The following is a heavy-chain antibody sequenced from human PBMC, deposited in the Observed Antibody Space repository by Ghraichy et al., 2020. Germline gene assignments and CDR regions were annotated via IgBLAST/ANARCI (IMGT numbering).Heavy chain of an antibody. CDR3: ARRSSRIAAADLYYYYGMDV. J-gene: IGHJ6*02. CDR1: GGTFSSYA. Sequence: SVKVSCKASGGTFSSYAISWVRQAPGQGLEWMGGIIPIFGTANYAQKFQGRVTITADESTSTAYMELSSLRSEDTAVYYCARRSSRIAAADLYYYYGMDVWGQGTTVTVSS. V-gene: IGHV1-69*13. CDR2: IIPIFGTA. D-gene: IGHD6-13*01.